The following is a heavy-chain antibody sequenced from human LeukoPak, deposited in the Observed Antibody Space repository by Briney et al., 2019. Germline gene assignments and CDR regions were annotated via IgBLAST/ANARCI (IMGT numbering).Heavy chain of an antibody. V-gene: IGHV1-2*02. D-gene: IGHD1-26*01. CDR2: INPNSGGT. CDR1: GYTFTVYY. J-gene: IGHJ4*02. CDR3: ARATPQIVGLDY. Sequence: ASVTVSCKTSGYTFTVYYMHWVRQAPGQGLEWVGWINPNSGGTNYAQKFQGRVTMTRDTSISTAYMELSRLRSDDTAVYYCARATPQIVGLDYWGQGTLATVSS.